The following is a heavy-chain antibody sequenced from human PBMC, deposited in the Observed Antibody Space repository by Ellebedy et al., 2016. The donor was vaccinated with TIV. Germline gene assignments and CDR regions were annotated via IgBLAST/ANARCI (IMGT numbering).Heavy chain of an antibody. CDR2: IRPTSGDT. V-gene: IGHV1-2*02. CDR1: GLYFPISY. D-gene: IGHD2-15*01. Sequence: ASVKVSCXASGLYFPISYIHWVRQAPGQGLEGMGWIRPTSGDTTYAHKFQGRVTMTSDTSISTIYMELNRLQSDDTAVYYCATKSCSGGNCHHPTFDYWGQGTLVTVSS. J-gene: IGHJ4*02. CDR3: ATKSCSGGNCHHPTFDY.